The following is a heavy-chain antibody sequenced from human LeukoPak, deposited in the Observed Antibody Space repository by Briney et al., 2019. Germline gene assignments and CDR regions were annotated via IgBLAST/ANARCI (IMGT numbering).Heavy chain of an antibody. CDR3: ARALHPLHAKHYYYYYYKDV. J-gene: IGHJ6*03. CDR2: INHSVST. Sequence: SETLSLTCAVYGGSFSGYYWGWIRHTPGKGLEWIWGINHSVSTNYNPSLKSRVTISVYTSKNKFSLKLSSVTAADTAVYYCARALHPLHAKHYYYYYYKDVWGKGTTVTVSS. V-gene: IGHV4-34*01. CDR1: GGSFSGYY.